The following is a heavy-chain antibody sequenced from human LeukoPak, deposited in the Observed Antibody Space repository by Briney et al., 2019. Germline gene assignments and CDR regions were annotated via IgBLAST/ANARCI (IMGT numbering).Heavy chain of an antibody. Sequence: GGSLRLSCTASGFTFSNFGMHWVRQAPGKGLEWVAFIRYDGSNKYYADSVKGRFTFSRDNSKNTLYLQMNSLRAEDTAVYYCAKDAGSGIVVVITPYYFDYWGQGTLVTVSS. CDR3: AKDAGSGIVVVITPYYFDY. J-gene: IGHJ4*02. D-gene: IGHD3-22*01. V-gene: IGHV3-30*02. CDR1: GFTFSNFG. CDR2: IRYDGSNK.